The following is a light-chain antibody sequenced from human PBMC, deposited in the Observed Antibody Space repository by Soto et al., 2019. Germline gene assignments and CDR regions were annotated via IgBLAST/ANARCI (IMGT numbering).Light chain of an antibody. V-gene: IGKV1-9*01. Sequence: DIQLTQSPSFLSASVGDRVTITCRASQGISSYLAWYQQKPGKAPKLLIYAASTLQSGVPSRFSGSGYGTEFTLTTSSLQPEDFATYYCQQLNSYRFTFGPGTKVDIK. CDR2: AAS. J-gene: IGKJ3*01. CDR1: QGISSY. CDR3: QQLNSYRFT.